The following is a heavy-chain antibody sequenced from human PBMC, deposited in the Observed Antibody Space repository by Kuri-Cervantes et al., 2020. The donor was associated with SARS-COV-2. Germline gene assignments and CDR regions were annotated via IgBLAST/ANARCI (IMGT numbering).Heavy chain of an antibody. J-gene: IGHJ4*02. CDR2: IIPIFGTA. Sequence: SVKVSCKASGGTFSSYAISWVRQAPGQGLEWMGGIIPIFGTANYAQKFQGRVTITADESTSTAYMELSSLRSEDTAVYYCARDSGWGAVSGTSGLVYWGQGTLVTVSS. V-gene: IGHV1-69*13. CDR3: ARDSGWGAVSGTSGLVY. CDR1: GGTFSSYA. D-gene: IGHD6-19*01.